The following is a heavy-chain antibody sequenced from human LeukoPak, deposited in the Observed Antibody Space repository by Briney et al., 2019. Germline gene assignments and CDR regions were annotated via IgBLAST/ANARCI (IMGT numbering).Heavy chain of an antibody. CDR3: ARAPLASDAFDI. CDR1: GGSISSGSYY. Sequence: SQTLSLTCTVSGGSISSGSYYWSWIRQPAGKGLEWIGRIYTSGSTNYNPSLKSRVTISVDTSKNQFSLKLSSVTAADTAVYYCARAPLASDAFDIWGQGTMVTVSS. J-gene: IGHJ3*02. V-gene: IGHV4-61*02. D-gene: IGHD1-1*01. CDR2: IYTSGST.